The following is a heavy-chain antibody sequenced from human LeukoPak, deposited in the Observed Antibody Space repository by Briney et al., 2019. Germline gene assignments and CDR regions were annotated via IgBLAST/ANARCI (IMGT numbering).Heavy chain of an antibody. CDR1: GFTFSTYC. D-gene: IGHD4-17*01. J-gene: IGHJ3*02. V-gene: IGHV3-74*01. CDR3: SFSSYGDHVGVDAFDM. Sequence: GGSLRLSCAASGFTFSTYCMHWVRQAPGKGLVWVSRINAYGSSTNYADSVKGRFTISRDNAKNTVYLQMNSLSAEDTAMYYCSFSSYGDHVGVDAFDMWGQGTMVTVSS. CDR2: INAYGSST.